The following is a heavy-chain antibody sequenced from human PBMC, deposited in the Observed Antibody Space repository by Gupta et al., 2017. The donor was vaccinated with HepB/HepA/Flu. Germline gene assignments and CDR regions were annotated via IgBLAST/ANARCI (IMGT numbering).Heavy chain of an antibody. V-gene: IGHV3-23*01. J-gene: IGHJ5*02. Sequence: GKGLEWDSAISGGGGSTFYADSVKGRFTISRDKSNNTLSLQMNSLRAEDTAVYYCAKDRLSLWFGEFFSWGQGTLVTVYS. D-gene: IGHD3-10*01. CDR2: ISGGGGST. CDR3: AKDRLSLWFGEFFS.